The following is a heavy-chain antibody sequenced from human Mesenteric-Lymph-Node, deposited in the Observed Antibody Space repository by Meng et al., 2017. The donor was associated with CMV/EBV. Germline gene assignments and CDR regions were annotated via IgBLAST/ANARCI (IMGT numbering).Heavy chain of an antibody. J-gene: IGHJ5*02. Sequence: GESLKISCNGSGYRFTSYWIGWVRQMPGKGLEWVGIIYPCDFDTRYSPSFQGQVTISADKSISTAYLQWSSLKAADTAMYYCARGSTGTNWFDPWGQGTLVTVSS. CDR1: GYRFTSYW. CDR3: ARGSTGTNWFDP. V-gene: IGHV5-51*01. D-gene: IGHD2-2*01. CDR2: IYPCDFDT.